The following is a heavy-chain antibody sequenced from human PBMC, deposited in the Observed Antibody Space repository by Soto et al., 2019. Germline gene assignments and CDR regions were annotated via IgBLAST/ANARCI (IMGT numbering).Heavy chain of an antibody. J-gene: IGHJ4*02. CDR3: ARDQITGLFDY. D-gene: IGHD2-8*02. Sequence: QVQLQQWGAGLLKPSETLSLTCAVYGGSFSGYYWTWIRQPPGTGLEWIGEINHSGSTNYNPSLKRRVPISVDTSKNLFSLKLTSVTAADTAVYFCARDQITGLFDYWGQGTLVTVSS. V-gene: IGHV4-34*01. CDR2: INHSGST. CDR1: GGSFSGYY.